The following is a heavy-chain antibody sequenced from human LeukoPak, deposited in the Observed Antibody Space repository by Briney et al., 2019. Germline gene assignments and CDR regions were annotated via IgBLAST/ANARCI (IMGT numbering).Heavy chain of an antibody. Sequence: GGSLRLSCATSGFTFSSYTMNWVRQAPGKGLEGVSSISSRSPYIYYADSVKGRFTVSRANAKNSLFLQRNSLRAEDTAVYYCAREMQDSGWLQFFDYWGQGTLVTVSS. CDR1: GFTFSSYT. D-gene: IGHD5-24*01. CDR3: AREMQDSGWLQFFDY. J-gene: IGHJ4*02. CDR2: ISSRSPYI. V-gene: IGHV3-21*01.